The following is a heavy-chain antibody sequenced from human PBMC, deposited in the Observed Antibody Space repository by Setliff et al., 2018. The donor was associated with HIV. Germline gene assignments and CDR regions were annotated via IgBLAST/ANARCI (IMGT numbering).Heavy chain of an antibody. D-gene: IGHD2-8*01. Sequence: SETLSLTCTVSGGSISSDTYQYSWIRQPAGTGLEWIGQTYSSGSTKCNPSHKSRVTISVDTSKNQFSRTLSSVTAADPAMYYCATYAGNGGGKGYWGQGTLVTVSS. CDR3: ATYAGNGGGKGY. CDR2: TYSSGST. J-gene: IGHJ4*02. CDR1: GGSISSDTYQ. V-gene: IGHV4-61*09.